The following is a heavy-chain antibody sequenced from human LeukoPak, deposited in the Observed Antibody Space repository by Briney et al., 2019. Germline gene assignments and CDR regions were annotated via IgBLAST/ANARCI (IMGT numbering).Heavy chain of an antibody. Sequence: GGSLRLSCAASGFTFSSYAISWVRQAPGKGLQWVSAISGSSGSTYYADSVKGRFTISRDNSKNTLYLQMNSLRAEDTAVYYCAKGMMWQQLVPSTPYYFDYWGQGTLVTVSS. CDR1: GFTFSSYA. J-gene: IGHJ4*02. CDR2: ISGSSGST. V-gene: IGHV3-23*01. CDR3: AKGMMWQQLVPSTPYYFDY. D-gene: IGHD6-13*01.